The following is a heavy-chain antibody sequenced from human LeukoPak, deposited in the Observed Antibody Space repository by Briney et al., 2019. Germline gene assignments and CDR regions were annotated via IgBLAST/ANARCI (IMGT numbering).Heavy chain of an antibody. CDR3: ARRRSGAFDY. J-gene: IGHJ4*02. D-gene: IGHD4/OR15-4a*01. CDR2: IYHSGST. CDR1: GYSISSGYY. V-gene: IGHV4-38-2*01. Sequence: PSETLSLTCAVSGYSISSGYYWGWIRQPPGKGLEWIGSIYHSGSTYYNPSLKSRVTIPVDTSKNQFSLKLSSVTAADTAVYYCARRRSGAFDYWGQGTLVTVSS.